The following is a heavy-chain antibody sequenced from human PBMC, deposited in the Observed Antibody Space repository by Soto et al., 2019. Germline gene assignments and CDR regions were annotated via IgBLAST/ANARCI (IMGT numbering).Heavy chain of an antibody. CDR1: GGSISSSGYN. CDR2: IYYSGST. CDR3: ARDGSGSYYQTTFDY. J-gene: IGHJ4*02. V-gene: IGHV4-31*03. D-gene: IGHD3-10*01. Sequence: QVQLQESGPGLVKPSQTLSLTCTVSGGSISSSGYNWSWIRQHPGKGLEWIGYIYYSGSTYYNPSLKSRVTISVDTSPNQFSLKLSSVTATDTAVYFCARDGSGSYYQTTFDYWGQGTLVTVSS.